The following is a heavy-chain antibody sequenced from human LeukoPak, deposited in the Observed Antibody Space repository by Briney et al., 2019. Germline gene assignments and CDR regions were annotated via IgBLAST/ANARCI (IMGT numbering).Heavy chain of an antibody. CDR3: AKGGGYNYGYYYMDV. CDR2: LSGSGSST. J-gene: IGHJ6*03. V-gene: IGHV3-23*01. Sequence: GGSLRLSCAASGFTFSSYSMNWVRQAPGKGLEWVSVLSGSGSSTYYADSVKGRFTISRDNSKNTLYLQMSSLRDEDTAVYYCAKGGGYNYGYYYMDVWGKGTTVTVSS. CDR1: GFTFSSYS. D-gene: IGHD5-18*01.